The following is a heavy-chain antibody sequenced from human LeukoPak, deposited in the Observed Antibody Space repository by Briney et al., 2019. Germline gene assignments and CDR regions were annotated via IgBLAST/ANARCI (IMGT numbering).Heavy chain of an antibody. Sequence: PGGSLRLSCAVSRFTLSSYWMGWVRQAPGKGLEWVANIKQDGSEKYYVDSVKGRFTISRDNTKNSLYLQMNSLRAEDTAVYYCVRIRYDSSGYDYWGQGTLVTVSS. CDR2: IKQDGSEK. CDR1: RFTLSSYW. J-gene: IGHJ4*02. CDR3: VRIRYDSSGYDY. D-gene: IGHD3-22*01. V-gene: IGHV3-7*01.